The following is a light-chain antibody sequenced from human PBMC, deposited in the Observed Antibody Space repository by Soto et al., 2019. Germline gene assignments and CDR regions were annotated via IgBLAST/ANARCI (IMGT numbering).Light chain of an antibody. Sequence: QPVLTQSPSASASLGASVKLTCTLSSGHSSYTIAWHQQQPEKGLRYLMTLNSDGSHSKGDGIPDRFSGSSSGAERYLSISRLQSEDEADYYCQTWGTGIEVFGGGTKVTVL. CDR3: QTWGTGIEV. CDR2: LNSDGSH. J-gene: IGLJ3*02. CDR1: SGHSSYT. V-gene: IGLV4-69*02.